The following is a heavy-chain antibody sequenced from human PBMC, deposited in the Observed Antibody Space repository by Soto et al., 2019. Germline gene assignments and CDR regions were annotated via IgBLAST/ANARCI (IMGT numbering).Heavy chain of an antibody. CDR1: GGTFSSYA. V-gene: IGHV1-69*13. J-gene: IGHJ6*02. Sequence: ASVKVSCKASGGTFSSYAISWVRQAPGQGLEWMGGIIPIFGTANYAQKFQGRVTITADESTSTAYMELSSLRSEDTAVYYCARETVLRYLGRSYYGMDVWGQGTTVTVSS. CDR3: ARETVLRYLGRSYYGMDV. CDR2: IIPIFGTA. D-gene: IGHD3-9*01.